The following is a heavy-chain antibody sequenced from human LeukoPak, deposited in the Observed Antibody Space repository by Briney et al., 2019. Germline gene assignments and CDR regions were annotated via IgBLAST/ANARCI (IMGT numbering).Heavy chain of an antibody. J-gene: IGHJ4*02. Sequence: GGSLRLSCAASGFTFSSYGMHWVRQAPGKGLEWVAVIWYDGSNKYYADSVKGRFTISRDNSKNTLYLQMNSLRAEDTAVYYCATYDSSGYYPDYWGQGTLVTVSS. CDR1: GFTFSSYG. D-gene: IGHD3-22*01. V-gene: IGHV3-33*01. CDR2: IWYDGSNK. CDR3: ATYDSSGYYPDY.